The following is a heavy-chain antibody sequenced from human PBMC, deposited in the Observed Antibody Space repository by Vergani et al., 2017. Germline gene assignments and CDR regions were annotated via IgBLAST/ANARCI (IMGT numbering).Heavy chain of an antibody. V-gene: IGHV1-69*01. D-gene: IGHD3-22*01. J-gene: IGHJ2*01. CDR2: IIPIFGTA. CDR1: GGTFSRYA. Sequence: QVQLVQSGAEVKKPGSSVKVSCKASGGTFSRYAISWVRQAPGQGLEWMGGIIPIFGTANYAQKFQGRCTITADESTSTAYMELSSLRSEDTAVYYCARDFYDSSGYYSYWYFDLWGRGTLVTVSS. CDR3: ARDFYDSSGYYSYWYFDL.